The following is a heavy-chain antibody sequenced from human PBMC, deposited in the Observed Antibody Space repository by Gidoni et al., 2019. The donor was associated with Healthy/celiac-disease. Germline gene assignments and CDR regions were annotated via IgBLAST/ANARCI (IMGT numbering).Heavy chain of an antibody. V-gene: IGHV4-34*01. J-gene: IGHJ6*02. D-gene: IGHD2-2*02. CDR3: ARSDVPYCSSTSCYSYYYYGMDV. CDR1: GGSFSGYY. CDR2: INHSGST. Sequence: QVQLQQWGAGLLKPSETLSLTCAVYGGSFSGYYWSWIRQPPGKGLEWIGEINHSGSTNYNPSLKSRVTISVDTSKNQFSLKLSSVTAADTAVYYCARSDVPYCSSTSCYSYYYYGMDVWGQGTTVTVSS.